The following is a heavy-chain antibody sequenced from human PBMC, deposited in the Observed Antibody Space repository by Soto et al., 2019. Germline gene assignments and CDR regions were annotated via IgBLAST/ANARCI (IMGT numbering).Heavy chain of an antibody. V-gene: IGHV3-21*02. D-gene: IGHD5-12*01. J-gene: IGHJ6*02. CDR2: ISSSSSFI. CDR3: VKEQWLQGLDV. Sequence: EVQLVESGGGLVKPGGSLRLSCTASGFIFSSHSMNWVRQAPGKGLERVSSISSSSSFIYYADSVKGRFTISRDNAKNSLYLQMNSLRAEDTAVYYCVKEQWLQGLDVWGQGTTVTVSS. CDR1: GFIFSSHS.